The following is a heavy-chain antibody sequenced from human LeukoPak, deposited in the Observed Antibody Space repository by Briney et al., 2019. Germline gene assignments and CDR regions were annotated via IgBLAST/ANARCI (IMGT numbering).Heavy chain of an antibody. CDR3: VRDMDGGQWLVRPYN. Sequence: ASVKVSCKTSGYIFIGYYMHWVRQAPGQGLEWMGWIDPKSGGTKYAQKFQGRVTMTRDMSFNTAYMDLRRLKSDDTAVYYCVRDMDGGQWLVRPYNWGQGTLVTVSS. V-gene: IGHV1-2*02. J-gene: IGHJ4*02. CDR1: GYIFIGYY. CDR2: IDPKSGGT. D-gene: IGHD6-19*01.